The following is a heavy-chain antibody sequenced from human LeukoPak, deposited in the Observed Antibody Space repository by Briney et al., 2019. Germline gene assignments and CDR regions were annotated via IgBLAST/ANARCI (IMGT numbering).Heavy chain of an antibody. Sequence: ASVKVSCKASGYTFTSCGISWVRQAPGQGLEWMGWISAYNGNTNYAQKLQGRVTMTTDTSTSTAYMELRSLRSDDTAVYYCARERRCSGGSCYLYYFDYWGQGTLVTVSS. CDR1: GYTFTSCG. V-gene: IGHV1-18*01. CDR3: ARERRCSGGSCYLYYFDY. J-gene: IGHJ4*02. CDR2: ISAYNGNT. D-gene: IGHD2-15*01.